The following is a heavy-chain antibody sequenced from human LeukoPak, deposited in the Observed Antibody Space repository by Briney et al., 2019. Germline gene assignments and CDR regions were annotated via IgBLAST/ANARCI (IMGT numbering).Heavy chain of an antibody. V-gene: IGHV3-33*08. CDR3: ARDRGWGHYYYYYYGMDV. Sequence: GGSLRLSCKGSGFIVSHHWLHWVRQAPGKGLEWVAVIWYDGSNKYYADSVKGRFTISRDNSKNTLYLQMNSLRAEDTAVYYCARDRGWGHYYYYYYGMDVWGQGTTVTVSS. CDR2: IWYDGSNK. D-gene: IGHD6-19*01. J-gene: IGHJ6*02. CDR1: GFIVSHHW.